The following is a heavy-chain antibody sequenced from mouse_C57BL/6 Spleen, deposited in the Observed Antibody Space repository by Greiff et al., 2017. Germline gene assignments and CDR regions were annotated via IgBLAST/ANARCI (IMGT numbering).Heavy chain of an antibody. D-gene: IGHD2-13*01. CDR1: GFPFSSYA. V-gene: IGHV5-9-1*02. J-gene: IGHJ1*03. Sequence: EVQRVESGEGLVKPGGSLKLPCAASGFPFSSYAMSWVRQTPEKRLEWVAYISSGGDYIYYAETVKGRFTIARENARNTLYLQMSSLKSEDTAMYYCTRDGVTYFDGWGTGTTVTVSS. CDR2: ISSGGDYI. CDR3: TRDGVTYFDG.